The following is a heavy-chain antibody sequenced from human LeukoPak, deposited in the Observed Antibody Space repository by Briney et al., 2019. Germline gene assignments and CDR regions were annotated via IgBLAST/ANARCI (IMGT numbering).Heavy chain of an antibody. CDR3: ARELIDYGDYVLDY. CDR2: ISAYNGNT. V-gene: IGHV1-18*01. Sequence: ASVKVSCKASGYTFTSYGISWVRQAPGQGLEWMGWISAYNGNTNYAQKLQGRVTMTTDTSTSTAYMELRSLRSDDTAVYYCARELIDYGDYVLDYWGQGTLVTVSS. J-gene: IGHJ4*02. D-gene: IGHD4-17*01. CDR1: GYTFTSYG.